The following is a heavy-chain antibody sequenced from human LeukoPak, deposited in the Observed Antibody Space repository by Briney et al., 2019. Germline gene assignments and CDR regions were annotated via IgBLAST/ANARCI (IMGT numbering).Heavy chain of an antibody. D-gene: IGHD6-13*01. CDR2: IKTDGSEK. V-gene: IGHV3-7*01. CDR1: GFTFSNYW. Sequence: QAGGSLRLSCEGSGFTFSNYWMGWVRQAPGKGLQWVANIKTDGSEKYYVDSVKGRFTISRDNAKNSLYLQMNSLRAEDTAVYYCASTAASNYWGQGTLVTVSS. CDR3: ASTAASNY. J-gene: IGHJ4*02.